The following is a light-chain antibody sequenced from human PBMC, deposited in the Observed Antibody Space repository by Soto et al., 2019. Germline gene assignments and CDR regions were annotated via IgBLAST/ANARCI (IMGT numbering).Light chain of an antibody. J-gene: IGLJ2*01. CDR1: SRHSSYA. V-gene: IGLV4-69*01. CDR3: QTWGTGIHVV. Sequence: QPVLTQSPSASASLGASVKLTCTLSSRHSSYAIAWHQQQPEKGPRYLMKLNIDGSHSKGDGIPDRFSGSSSGAERYLTISSLQSEDEADYYCQTWGTGIHVVFGGGTKLTVL. CDR2: LNIDGSH.